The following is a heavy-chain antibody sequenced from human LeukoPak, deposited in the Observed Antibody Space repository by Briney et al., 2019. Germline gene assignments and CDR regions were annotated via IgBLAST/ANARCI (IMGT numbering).Heavy chain of an antibody. J-gene: IGHJ4*02. Sequence: SETLSLTCAVYGGAFSGYYWSWIRQPPGKGLEWIGEINHSGSTNYNPSLKSRVTISVDTSKNQFSLKLSSVTAADTAVYYCARAGEFGVIDYWGQGTLVTVSS. CDR2: INHSGST. D-gene: IGHD3-10*01. CDR1: GGAFSGYY. CDR3: ARAGEFGVIDY. V-gene: IGHV4-34*01.